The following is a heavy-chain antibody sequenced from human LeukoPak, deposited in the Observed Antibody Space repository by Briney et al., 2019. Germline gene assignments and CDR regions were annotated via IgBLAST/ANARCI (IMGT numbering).Heavy chain of an antibody. Sequence: GWSLRLSCAASGFTFRNYWMHWVRQAPGKGLVWVSRINSDGSSTTYADSVKGRFIMSRDNAKNTLYLQMNSLRAEDTAVYYCARGGFGIVVVSATDYWGQGTLVTVSS. V-gene: IGHV3-74*01. CDR2: INSDGSST. D-gene: IGHD2-21*01. CDR1: GFTFRNYW. J-gene: IGHJ4*02. CDR3: ARGGFGIVVVSATDY.